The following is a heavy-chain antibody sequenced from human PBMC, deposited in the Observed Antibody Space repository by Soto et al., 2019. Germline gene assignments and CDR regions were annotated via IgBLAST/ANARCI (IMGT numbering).Heavy chain of an antibody. V-gene: IGHV3-30*18. D-gene: IGHD4-17*01. J-gene: IGHJ6*02. CDR1: GFTFSSYG. CDR3: AKARYGDYDPYGMDV. CDR2: ISYDGSNK. Sequence: QVQLVESGGGVVQPGRSLRLSCAASGFTFSSYGMHWVRQAPGKGLEWVAVISYDGSNKYYADSVKGRFTISRDNSKNTLYLQMNSLRAEDTAVYYCAKARYGDYDPYGMDVWGQGTTVTVSS.